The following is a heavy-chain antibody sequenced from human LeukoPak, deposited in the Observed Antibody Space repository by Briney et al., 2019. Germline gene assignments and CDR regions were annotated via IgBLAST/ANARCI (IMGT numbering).Heavy chain of an antibody. Sequence: SETLSLTCTVSGGSISSSSYYWGWIRQPPGKGLEWIGRIYTSGSTNYNPSLKSRVTISVDTSKNQFSLKLSSVTAADTAVYYCARSRGWFDPWGQGTLVTVSS. CDR2: IYTSGST. V-gene: IGHV4-61*05. J-gene: IGHJ5*02. CDR1: GGSISSSSYY. CDR3: ARSRGWFDP.